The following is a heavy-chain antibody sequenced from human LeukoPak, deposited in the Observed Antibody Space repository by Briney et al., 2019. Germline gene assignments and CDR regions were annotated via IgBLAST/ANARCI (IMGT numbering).Heavy chain of an antibody. V-gene: IGHV6-1*01. CDR2: AYYRSKWYN. CDR3: ARDLEYSSSYNYYGMDV. D-gene: IGHD6-6*01. J-gene: IGHJ6*02. CDR1: GDSVSSNSAA. Sequence: SQTLSLTCAISGDSVSSNSAAWTWIRQSPSRGLEWLGRAYYRSKWYNDYAVSLKSRITINPDTSKNQFSLQLNSVTPEDTAVYYCARDLEYSSSYNYYGMDVWGQGTTVTVSS.